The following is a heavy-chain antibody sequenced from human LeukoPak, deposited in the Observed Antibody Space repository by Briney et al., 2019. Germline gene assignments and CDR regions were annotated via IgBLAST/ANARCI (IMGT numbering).Heavy chain of an antibody. V-gene: IGHV4-59*01. Sequence: PSETLSLTCTVSGGSISSYYWSWIRQPPGKGLEWIGYVYYSESTNYNPSLKSRVTISVDTSKNQFSLKLSSVTAADTAVYYCARGVLRYFDWLPKNWYFDLWGRGTLGTVSS. CDR2: VYYSEST. CDR3: ARGVLRYFDWLPKNWYFDL. CDR1: GGSISSYY. D-gene: IGHD3-9*01. J-gene: IGHJ2*01.